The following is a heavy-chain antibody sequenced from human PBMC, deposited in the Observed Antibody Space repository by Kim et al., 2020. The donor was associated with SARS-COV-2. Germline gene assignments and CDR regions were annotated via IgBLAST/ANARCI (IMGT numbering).Heavy chain of an antibody. D-gene: IGHD3-22*01. J-gene: IGHJ4*02. Sequence: GGSLRLSCAASGFTFSSYWMHWVRQAPVKGLVWVSRINSDGSSTSYADSVKGRFTISRDNAKNTLYLQMNSLRAEDTAVYYCARDYNYYDSSGYDYWGQGTLVTVSS. CDR1: GFTFSSYW. CDR2: INSDGSST. V-gene: IGHV3-74*01. CDR3: ARDYNYYDSSGYDY.